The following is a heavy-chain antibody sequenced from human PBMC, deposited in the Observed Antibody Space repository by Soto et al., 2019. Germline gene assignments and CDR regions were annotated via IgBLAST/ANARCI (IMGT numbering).Heavy chain of an antibody. CDR2: IKQDGSEK. CDR3: TRDGKWLVLDY. D-gene: IGHD6-19*01. Sequence: EVQLVESGGGLVQPGGSLRLSCAASGFTFSSYWRSWVRQAPGKGLEWVANIKQDGSEKYYVDSVKGRFTISRDNAKNSLYLQMNSLRAEDTAVYYCTRDGKWLVLDYWGQGTLVTVSS. CDR1: GFTFSSYW. J-gene: IGHJ4*02. V-gene: IGHV3-7*05.